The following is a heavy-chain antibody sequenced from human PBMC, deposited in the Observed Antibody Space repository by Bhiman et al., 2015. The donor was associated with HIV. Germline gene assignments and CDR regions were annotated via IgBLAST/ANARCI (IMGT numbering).Heavy chain of an antibody. J-gene: IGHJ6*03. V-gene: IGHV3-21*01. CDR1: GFTFSNYN. Sequence: EVQLVESGGGLVKPGGSLRLSCAASGFTFSNYNMNWVRQAPGKGLEWVSTISSSSTYIYYADSVKGRFTISRDNAKNSLYLQMNSLRAEDTAVYFCARDPSQYQLLFYYYMDVWGKGTTVTVSS. CDR3: ARDPSQYQLLFYYYMDV. CDR2: ISSSSTYI. D-gene: IGHD2-2*01.